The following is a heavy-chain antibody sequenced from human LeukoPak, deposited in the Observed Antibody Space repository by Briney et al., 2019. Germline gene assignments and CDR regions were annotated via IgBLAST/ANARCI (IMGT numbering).Heavy chain of an antibody. CDR3: ARRPANYYDSSGYYTYFDY. Sequence: SGTLSLTCAVSGGSISSSNWWSWVRQPPGKGLEGMGEIYHSGSTNYNPSLKSRVTISVNKSKNQFSLKLSSVTAADTAVYYCARRPANYYDSSGYYTYFDYWGQGTLVTVSS. CDR1: GGSISSSNW. J-gene: IGHJ4*02. V-gene: IGHV4-4*02. D-gene: IGHD3-22*01. CDR2: IYHSGST.